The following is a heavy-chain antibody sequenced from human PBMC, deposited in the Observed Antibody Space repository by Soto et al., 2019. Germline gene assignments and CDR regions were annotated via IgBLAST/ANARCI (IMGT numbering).Heavy chain of an antibody. CDR2: IYYDGSEK. D-gene: IGHD3-3*01. CDR3: PREPHHDLWSGYFTD. V-gene: IGHV3-33*01. Sequence: QVQLVESGGGVVQPGRSLRLSCAVTGFTFSDHAMHWVRQAPGKGLEWVAIIYYDGSEKYYADSVKGRFTISRDNTKNMLFLQMDSLGAEDTATYYCPREPHHDLWSGYFTDWGRGTLVTVSS. CDR1: GFTFSDHA. J-gene: IGHJ4*02.